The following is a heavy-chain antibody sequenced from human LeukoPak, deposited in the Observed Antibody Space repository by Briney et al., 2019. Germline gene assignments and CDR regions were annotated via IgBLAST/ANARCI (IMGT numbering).Heavy chain of an antibody. Sequence: SVKVSCKASGGTFSRYAISWVRQAPGQGLEWMGGIIPIFGTANYAQKFQGRVTITADEATSTAYMELSSRRSEDTVVYYCTSLESYYGGNSGDYWGQGTVVSVSS. J-gene: IGHJ4*02. D-gene: IGHD4-23*01. CDR1: GGTFSRYA. CDR2: IIPIFGTA. V-gene: IGHV1-69*13. CDR3: TSLESYYGGNSGDY.